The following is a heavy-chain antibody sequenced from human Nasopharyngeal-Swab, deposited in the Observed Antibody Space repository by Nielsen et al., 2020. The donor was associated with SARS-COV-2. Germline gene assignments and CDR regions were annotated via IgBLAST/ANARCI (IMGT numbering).Heavy chain of an antibody. CDR2: ISYDGSNK. Sequence: GESLKISRAASGFTFSSYAMHWVRQAPGKGLEWVAVISYDGSNKYYADSVKGRFTISRDNSKNTLYLQMNSLRAEDTAVYYCARDRGYSSSWYFYYYYGMDVWGQGTTVTVSS. CDR1: GFTFSSYA. V-gene: IGHV3-30-3*01. CDR3: ARDRGYSSSWYFYYYYGMDV. J-gene: IGHJ6*02. D-gene: IGHD6-13*01.